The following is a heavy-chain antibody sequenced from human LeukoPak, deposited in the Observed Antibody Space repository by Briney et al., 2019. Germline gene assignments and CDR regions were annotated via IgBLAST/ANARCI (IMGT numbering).Heavy chain of an antibody. J-gene: IGHJ5*02. Sequence: PGGSVRLSCAASGFTFSSYSMNWVRQAPGKGLEWVSYISSSSSTIYYADSVKGRFTISRDNAKNSLYLQMNSLRAEDTAVYYCARDLVAVADGGWFDPWGQGTLVTVSS. V-gene: IGHV3-48*01. CDR2: ISSSSSTI. D-gene: IGHD6-19*01. CDR1: GFTFSSYS. CDR3: ARDLVAVADGGWFDP.